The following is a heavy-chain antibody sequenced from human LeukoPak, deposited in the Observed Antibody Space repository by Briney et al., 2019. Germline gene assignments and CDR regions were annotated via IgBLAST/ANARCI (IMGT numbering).Heavy chain of an antibody. CDR1: GVSISSYY. V-gene: IGHV4-59*01. CDR2: IYYRGST. J-gene: IGHJ3*02. Sequence: SETLSLTCTVSGVSISSYYWTWIRQPPGEGLEWIGYIYYRGSTNYNPSLKSRVTISADTSKNQFSLKLSSVTAADTAVYYCARALQPGVYAFDIWGQGTMVTVSS. D-gene: IGHD6-13*01. CDR3: ARALQPGVYAFDI.